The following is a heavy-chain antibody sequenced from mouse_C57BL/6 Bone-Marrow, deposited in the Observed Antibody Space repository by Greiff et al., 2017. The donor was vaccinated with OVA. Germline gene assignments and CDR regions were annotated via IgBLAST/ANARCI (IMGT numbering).Heavy chain of an antibody. CDR3: ARGDYDYPYWYLDV. Sequence: QVQLQQPGAELVRPGSSVKLSCKASGYTFTSYWMDWVKQRPGQGLEWIGNIYPSDSETHYNQKFKDKATLTVDESSSTAYMQLSSLTSEDSAVYYCARGDYDYPYWYLDVWGTGTTVTVSS. D-gene: IGHD2-4*01. V-gene: IGHV1-61*01. J-gene: IGHJ1*03. CDR1: GYTFTSYW. CDR2: IYPSDSET.